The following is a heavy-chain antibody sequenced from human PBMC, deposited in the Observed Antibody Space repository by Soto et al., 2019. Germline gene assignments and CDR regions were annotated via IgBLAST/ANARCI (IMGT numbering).Heavy chain of an antibody. V-gene: IGHV4-30-4*01. CDR3: AREKGYISGPKNFDS. Sequence: LSLTCTVSGGSVSSGDYFWSWIRQPPGKGLEWIGYIYDSGSSYYNPSLKSRVTISVDTSKNQFSLKLRPVTAADTAMYYCAREKGYISGPKNFDSWGQGTLVTVSS. D-gene: IGHD5-12*01. CDR2: IYDSGSS. CDR1: GGSVSSGDYF. J-gene: IGHJ4*02.